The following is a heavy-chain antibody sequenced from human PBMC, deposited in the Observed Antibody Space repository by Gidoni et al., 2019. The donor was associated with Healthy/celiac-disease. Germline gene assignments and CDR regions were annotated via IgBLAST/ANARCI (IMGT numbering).Heavy chain of an antibody. V-gene: IGHV4-61*02. Sequence: QVQLQESGPGLVKPSQTLSLTCHVSGGSISSGSYYWSWIRQPAGKGLEWIGRIYPSGSTNYNPSLKSRVTISVDTSKNQFSLKLSSVTAADTAVYYCARVSINWFDPWGQGTLVTVSS. D-gene: IGHD3-16*02. J-gene: IGHJ5*02. CDR2: IYPSGST. CDR1: GGSISSGSYY. CDR3: ARVSINWFDP.